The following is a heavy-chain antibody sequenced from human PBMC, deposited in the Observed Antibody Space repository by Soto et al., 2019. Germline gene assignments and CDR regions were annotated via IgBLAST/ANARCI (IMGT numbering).Heavy chain of an antibody. D-gene: IGHD6-19*01. CDR2: IKQDGSER. J-gene: IGHJ4*02. V-gene: IGHV3-7*03. Sequence: PGGSLRLSCAASGFTFGNYWMSWVRQAPGKGPEWVANIKQDGSERNYVDSVKGRFTISRDNAENSLYLQMNSLRAEDTAVYYCARYFRGSGRYFFDHWGQGTLVTVSS. CDR3: ARYFRGSGRYFFDH. CDR1: GFTFGNYW.